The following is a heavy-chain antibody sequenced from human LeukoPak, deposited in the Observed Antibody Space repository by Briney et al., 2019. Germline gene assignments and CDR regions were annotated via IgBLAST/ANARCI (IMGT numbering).Heavy chain of an antibody. CDR1: GFTFSSYS. V-gene: IGHV3-21*01. CDR2: ISSSSSYI. J-gene: IGHJ4*02. Sequence: GGSLRLACAASGFTFSSYSMNWVCQAPGKGLEWVSSISSSSSYIYYADSVKGRFTISRDNAKNSLYLQMNSLRAEDTAVYYCARDSSGYYVPYYFDYWGQGTLVTVSS. CDR3: ARDSSGYYVPYYFDY. D-gene: IGHD3-22*01.